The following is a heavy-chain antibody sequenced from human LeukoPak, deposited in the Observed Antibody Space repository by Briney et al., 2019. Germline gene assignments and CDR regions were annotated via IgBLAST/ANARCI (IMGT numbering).Heavy chain of an antibody. CDR3: ARTLAYGFGAFDI. CDR2: ISSSSSYI. V-gene: IGHV3-21*01. CDR1: GFTFSSYS. J-gene: IGHJ3*02. D-gene: IGHD3-10*01. Sequence: GGSLRLSCAASGFTFSSYSMNWVRQPPGKGLEWVSSISSSSSYIYYADSVKGRFTISRDNAKNSLYLQMNSLRAEDTAVYYCARTLAYGFGAFDIWGQGTMVTVSS.